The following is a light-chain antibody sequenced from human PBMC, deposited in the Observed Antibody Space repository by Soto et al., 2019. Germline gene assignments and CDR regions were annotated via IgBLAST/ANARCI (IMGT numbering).Light chain of an antibody. CDR3: QQYGTSPAT. J-gene: IGKJ1*01. V-gene: IGKV3-20*01. Sequence: EIVLTQSTGTLSLSPGERATLSCRASQSVSSSYLAWYQQKPGQAPRLLIYGASSRATGIPDRFSGSGSGTDFTLTIRRLETEDFAMYYCQQYGTSPATFGQGTKVEIK. CDR2: GAS. CDR1: QSVSSSY.